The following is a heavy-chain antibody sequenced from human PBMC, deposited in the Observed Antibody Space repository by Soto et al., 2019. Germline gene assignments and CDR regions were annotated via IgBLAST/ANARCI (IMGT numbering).Heavy chain of an antibody. Sequence: QVQLVQSGAEVKKPGASVKISCKASGYTFTRYTMNWVRQAPGQRLEWMGWINPDNGNTKSSQKFQDRVIITRDTSASTAYMDLRSLRFEATAVYYCARGIATGQLDPWGQGTLVTVSS. V-gene: IGHV1-3*01. D-gene: IGHD2-15*01. J-gene: IGHJ5*02. CDR2: INPDNGNT. CDR3: ARGIATGQLDP. CDR1: GYTFTRYT.